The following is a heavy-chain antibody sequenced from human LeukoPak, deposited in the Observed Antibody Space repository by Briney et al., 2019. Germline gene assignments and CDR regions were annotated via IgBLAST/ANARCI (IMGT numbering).Heavy chain of an antibody. Sequence: ASVKVSCKASGYTFSSYDINRGRRATGEGVEWMGWMNPSSGNTGYAQKFQGRVTMTRNTSISTTYMELSSLRSEDTAVYYCARARREQTSLRLLLYYMDVWGKGTTVTVSS. J-gene: IGHJ6*03. V-gene: IGHV1-8*01. D-gene: IGHD6-25*01. CDR2: MNPSSGNT. CDR3: ARARREQTSLRLLLYYMDV. CDR1: GYTFSSYD.